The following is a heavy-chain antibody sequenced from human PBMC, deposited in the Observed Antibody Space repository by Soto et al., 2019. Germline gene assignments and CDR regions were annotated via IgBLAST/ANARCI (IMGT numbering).Heavy chain of an antibody. CDR1: GYTFTSHG. CDR3: ARDGSNGGYFDY. Sequence: QVQLVQSGAEVKKPGASVKVSCKASGYTFTSHGISWVRQAPGQGLEWMGWISAYNGNTNYAQSLQGRVIMTTDAYTSTAYMEVRSLRSDDSAVYYCARDGSNGGYFDYWGQGTLVTVSS. V-gene: IGHV1-18*01. J-gene: IGHJ4*02. CDR2: ISAYNGNT. D-gene: IGHD2-8*01.